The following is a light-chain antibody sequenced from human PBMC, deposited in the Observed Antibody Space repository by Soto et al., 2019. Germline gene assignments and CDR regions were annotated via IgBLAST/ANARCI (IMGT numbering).Light chain of an antibody. V-gene: IGKV1-27*01. CDR2: EAS. J-gene: IGKJ3*01. CDR1: QGISNY. CDR3: QKYNSAPFT. Sequence: DIQMTQSPSALSPSVGDRVTITCRARQGISNYLSWYQQNPGKLPKLLIYEASTLQSGVPSRFSGSGFGTHFTLTISSLQHADVAAYYYQKYNSAPFTFGYGTQVHI.